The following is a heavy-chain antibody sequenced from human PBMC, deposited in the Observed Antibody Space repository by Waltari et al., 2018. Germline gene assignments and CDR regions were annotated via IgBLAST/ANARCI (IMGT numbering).Heavy chain of an antibody. J-gene: IGHJ4*02. V-gene: IGHV4-59*01. Sequence: QVQLQESGPGLVKPSETLSLTCTVSGGSISSYYWSWIRQPPGKGLEWIGYIYYSGSTNYNPSLKSRVTISVDTSKNQFSLKLSSVTAADTAVYYCARASPNNAYRGSHFDYWGQGTLVTVSS. D-gene: IGHD3-16*01. CDR2: IYYSGST. CDR3: ARASPNNAYRGSHFDY. CDR1: GGSISSYY.